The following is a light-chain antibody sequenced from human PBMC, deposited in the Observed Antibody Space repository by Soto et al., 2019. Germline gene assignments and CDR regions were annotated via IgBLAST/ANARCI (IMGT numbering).Light chain of an antibody. CDR3: QQLTIYPLT. V-gene: IGKV1-9*01. J-gene: IGKJ4*01. Sequence: DLQLTQSPSFLSASVGDRVTIACRASQGINNYLTWYQQKPGEAPKLLIYATSTLQSGVPSRFSGSGSGTEFTLTISSLQPEDFATYYCQQLTIYPLTFGGGTKVEIK. CDR1: QGINNY. CDR2: ATS.